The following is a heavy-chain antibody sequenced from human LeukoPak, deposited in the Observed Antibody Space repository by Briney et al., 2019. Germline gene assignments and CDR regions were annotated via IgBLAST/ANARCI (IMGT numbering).Heavy chain of an antibody. CDR1: GGSISSYY. CDR3: ASVDSGSYYKGYYYYGMDV. D-gene: IGHD3-10*01. CDR2: IYYSGST. J-gene: IGHJ6*02. Sequence: SETLSLTCTVSGGSISSYYWSWIRQPPGKGLEWIGYIYYSGSTNYNPSLKSRVTISVDTSKNQFSLKLSSVTAADTAVYYCASVDSGSYYKGYYYYGMDVWGQGTTVTVSS. V-gene: IGHV4-59*01.